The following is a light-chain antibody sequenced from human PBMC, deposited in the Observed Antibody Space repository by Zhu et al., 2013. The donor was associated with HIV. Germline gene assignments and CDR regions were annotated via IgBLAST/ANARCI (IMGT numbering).Light chain of an antibody. V-gene: IGKV1-5*01. CDR3: QQYHDFPT. J-gene: IGKJ1*01. Sequence: DIQMTQSPSTLSAFVGDRVTITCRASQSVSTWLAWFHQTPGKAPKFLIYDASNLANGVPSRFSGSGSGTHFSLTISTLQADDFGIYFCQQYHDFPTFGQGTRV. CDR1: QSVSTW. CDR2: DAS.